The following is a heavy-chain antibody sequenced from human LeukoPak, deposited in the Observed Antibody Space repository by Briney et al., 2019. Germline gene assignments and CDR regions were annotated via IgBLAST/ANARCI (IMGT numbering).Heavy chain of an antibody. D-gene: IGHD6-19*01. CDR3: ARNPYSSGWGYNWFDP. V-gene: IGHV3-23*01. CDR2: ISGSGGST. Sequence: PGGSLRLSCAASGFTFSSYAMSWVRQAPGKGLEWVSAISGSGGSTYYADSVKGRFTISRDNSKNTLYLQMNSLRAEDTAVYYCARNPYSSGWGYNWFDPWGQGTLVTVSS. CDR1: GFTFSSYA. J-gene: IGHJ5*02.